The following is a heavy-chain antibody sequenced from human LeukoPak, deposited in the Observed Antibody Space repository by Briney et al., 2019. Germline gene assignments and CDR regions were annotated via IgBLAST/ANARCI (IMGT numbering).Heavy chain of an antibody. J-gene: IGHJ4*02. Sequence: GESLKISCKGSGYSFTSYWIGWVRQAPGKGLEWVAFIRYDGSNKYYADSVKGRLTISRDNSKNTLYLQMNSLRAEDTAVYYCAKDRVSGDSSGYYPDYWGQGTLVTVSS. CDR2: IRYDGSNK. CDR1: GYSFTSYW. CDR3: AKDRVSGDSSGYYPDY. D-gene: IGHD3-22*01. V-gene: IGHV3-30*02.